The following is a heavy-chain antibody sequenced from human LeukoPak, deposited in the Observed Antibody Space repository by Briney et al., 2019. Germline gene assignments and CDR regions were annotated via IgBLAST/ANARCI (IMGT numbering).Heavy chain of an antibody. V-gene: IGHV3-11*06. Sequence: GGSLRLSCAASGFSFSDYYMSWIRQAPGKGLEWVSYISGSSSYTNYADSVKGRFTISRDNAKNSLYLQMNSLRAEDTAVYYCARSDIVVVPAATYYYYYGMDVWGQGTTVTVSS. CDR3: ARSDIVVVPAATYYYYYGMDV. CDR2: ISGSSSYT. CDR1: GFSFSDYY. D-gene: IGHD2-2*01. J-gene: IGHJ6*02.